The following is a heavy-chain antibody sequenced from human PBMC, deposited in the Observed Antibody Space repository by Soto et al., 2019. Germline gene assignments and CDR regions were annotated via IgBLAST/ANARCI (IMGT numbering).Heavy chain of an antibody. V-gene: IGHV4-59*01. CDR1: GGSISSYY. Sequence: SETLSLTCTVSGGSISSYYWSWIRQPPGKGLEWIGYIYYSGSTNYNPSLKSRVTISVDTSKNQFSLKLSSVTAADTAVYYCARSAAAGTLFDYWGQGTMVTVYS. J-gene: IGHJ4*02. D-gene: IGHD6-13*01. CDR3: ARSAAAGTLFDY. CDR2: IYYSGST.